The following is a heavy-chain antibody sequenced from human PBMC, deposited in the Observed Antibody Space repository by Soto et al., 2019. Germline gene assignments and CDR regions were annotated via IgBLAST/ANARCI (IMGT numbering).Heavy chain of an antibody. V-gene: IGHV3-30*18. Sequence: QVQLVESGGGVVQPGRSLRLSCAASGFTFSSYGMHWVRQAPGKGLEWVAVISYDGSNKYYADSVKGRFTISRDNSKNTLYLQMNSLRAEDTAVYYCAKDLSYGIAAAGTTPGQYYYYYYGMDVWGQGTTVTVSS. J-gene: IGHJ6*02. CDR1: GFTFSSYG. CDR3: AKDLSYGIAAAGTTPGQYYYYYYGMDV. CDR2: ISYDGSNK. D-gene: IGHD6-13*01.